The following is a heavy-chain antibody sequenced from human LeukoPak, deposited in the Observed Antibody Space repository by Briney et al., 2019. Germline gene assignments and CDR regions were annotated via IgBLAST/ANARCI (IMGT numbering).Heavy chain of an antibody. CDR2: IIPIFGIA. Sequence: SVKVSCKASGGTFISYAISRVRQAPGQGLEWMGRIIPIFGIANYAQKFQGRVTITADKSTSTAYMELSSLRSEDTAVYYCARDWGEVVTAIPGGWFDPWGQGTLVTVSS. D-gene: IGHD2-21*02. J-gene: IGHJ5*02. CDR3: ARDWGEVVTAIPGGWFDP. V-gene: IGHV1-69*04. CDR1: GGTFISYA.